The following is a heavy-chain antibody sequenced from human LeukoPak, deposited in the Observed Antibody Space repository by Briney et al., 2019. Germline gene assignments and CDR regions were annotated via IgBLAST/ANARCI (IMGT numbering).Heavy chain of an antibody. CDR2: ISSSSSTI. J-gene: IGHJ3*01. D-gene: IGHD1-26*01. V-gene: IGHV3-48*01. CDR3: AKSLLTTASGTGRAFDL. Sequence: GWSLRLSCAASGFTFSSYSMNWVRQAPGKGLEWVSYISSSSSTIYYADSVKGRFTISRDNAKNSLYLQMNSLRAEDTAVYYCAKSLLTTASGTGRAFDLWGQGTMVTVSS. CDR1: GFTFSSYS.